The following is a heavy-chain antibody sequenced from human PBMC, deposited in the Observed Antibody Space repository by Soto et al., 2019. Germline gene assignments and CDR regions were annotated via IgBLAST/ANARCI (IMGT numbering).Heavy chain of an antibody. CDR1: GFTFGDDA. Sequence: PGGSLILSCTASGFTFGDDAMSWFRQAPGKGLEWVGFIRSKAYGGTTEYAASVKGRFTISRDDSRSIAYLQMNSLKTEDTAVYYCTRDRIAARHHYYYGMDVWGQGTTVTVSS. V-gene: IGHV3-49*03. CDR3: TRDRIAARHHYYYGMDV. D-gene: IGHD6-6*01. J-gene: IGHJ6*02. CDR2: IRSKAYGGTT.